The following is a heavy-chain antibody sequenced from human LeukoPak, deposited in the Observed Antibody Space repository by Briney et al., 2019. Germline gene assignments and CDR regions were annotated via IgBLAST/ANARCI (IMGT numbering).Heavy chain of an antibody. CDR2: ISYDGSNK. Sequence: SGGSLRLSCAASGFTFSSYGMHWVRQAPGKGLEWEAVISYDGSNKYYADSVKGRFTISRDNSKNTLYLQMNSLRAEDTAVYYCAKGGRYCSSTSCYADYWGQGTLVTVSS. CDR3: AKGGRYCSSTSCYADY. D-gene: IGHD2-2*01. CDR1: GFTFSSYG. J-gene: IGHJ4*02. V-gene: IGHV3-30*18.